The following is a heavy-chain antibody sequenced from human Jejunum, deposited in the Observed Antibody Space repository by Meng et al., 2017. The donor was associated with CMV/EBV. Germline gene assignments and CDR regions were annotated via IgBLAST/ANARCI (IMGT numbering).Heavy chain of an antibody. Sequence: SGYSFTSFDINWVRQATGQGLEWLGWMNPDSGTTDYAQKFQDRVTLTRDTSISTAYMELNSLESDDTAVYYCARDYGGNSGWFDPWGQGTQVTVSS. V-gene: IGHV1-8*01. J-gene: IGHJ5*02. D-gene: IGHD4-23*01. CDR1: GYSFTSFD. CDR3: ARDYGGNSGWFDP. CDR2: MNPDSGTT.